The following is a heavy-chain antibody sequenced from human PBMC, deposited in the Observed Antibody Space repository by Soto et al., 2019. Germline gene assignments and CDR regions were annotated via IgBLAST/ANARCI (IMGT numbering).Heavy chain of an antibody. D-gene: IGHD3-9*01. CDR3: ATSYFDWLTPHDAFDI. J-gene: IGHJ3*02. CDR1: GYTLTELS. Sequence: GASVKVSCKVSGYTLTELSMHWVRQAPGKGLEWMGGFDPEDGETIYAQKFQGRVTMTEDTSTDTAYMELSSLRSEDTAVYYCATSYFDWLTPHDAFDIWGQGTMVTVSS. CDR2: FDPEDGET. V-gene: IGHV1-24*01.